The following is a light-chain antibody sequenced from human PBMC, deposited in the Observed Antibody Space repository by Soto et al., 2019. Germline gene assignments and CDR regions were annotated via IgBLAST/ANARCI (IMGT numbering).Light chain of an antibody. V-gene: IGKV1-5*03. CDR2: KAS. CDR3: HQYNCYPRT. J-gene: IGKJ1*01. Sequence: DTQMTQSPSILSASVGDRVTITCRASQTIYSWLAWYQQKPGQAPRLLIHKASTVETGVPSRFSGSGYGSEFTPIFSSLQPDDSATYYCHQYNCYPRTFGQGTKVEV. CDR1: QTIYSW.